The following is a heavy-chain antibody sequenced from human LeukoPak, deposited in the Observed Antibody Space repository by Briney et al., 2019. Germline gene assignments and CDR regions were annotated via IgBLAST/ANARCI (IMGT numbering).Heavy chain of an antibody. D-gene: IGHD5-12*01. V-gene: IGHV3-23*01. CDR3: ARAMGYSGLGY. J-gene: IGHJ4*02. CDR2: ISGSGGST. CDR1: GFTFSSYA. Sequence: SGGSLRLSCAASGFTFSSYAMSSVRQAPGKGLEWVSAISGSGGSTYYADSVKGRFTISRDNSKNTLYLQMNSLRAEDTAVYYCARAMGYSGLGYWGQGTLVTVSS.